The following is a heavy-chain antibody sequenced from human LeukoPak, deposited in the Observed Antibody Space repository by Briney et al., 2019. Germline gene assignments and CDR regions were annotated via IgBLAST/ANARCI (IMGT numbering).Heavy chain of an antibody. CDR3: ARGRRRSSITLIVVVIHNPIYFDY. D-gene: IGHD3-22*01. CDR2: INHSGST. Sequence: PSETLSLTXAVYGGSFRGYYWSWIRQPPGKGLEWIGEINHSGSTNYNPSLKSRVTISVDTSKNQFSLKLSSVTAADTAVYYCARGRRRSSITLIVVVIHNPIYFDYWGQGTLVTVSS. CDR1: GGSFRGYY. J-gene: IGHJ4*02. V-gene: IGHV4-34*01.